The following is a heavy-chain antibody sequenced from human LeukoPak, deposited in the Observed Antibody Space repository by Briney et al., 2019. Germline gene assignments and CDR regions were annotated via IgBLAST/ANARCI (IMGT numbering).Heavy chain of an antibody. CDR1: GFIFSSYK. J-gene: IGHJ6*02. Sequence: GGSLRLSCAASGFIFSSYKMNWVRQAPGQGLEWVSSISGSSSYIYYADSVKGRFTISRDNAKNSLYLQMNSLRAEDTAVYYCARDSAAMALLGMDVWGQGTTVTVSS. D-gene: IGHD5-18*01. V-gene: IGHV3-21*01. CDR2: ISGSSSYI. CDR3: ARDSAAMALLGMDV.